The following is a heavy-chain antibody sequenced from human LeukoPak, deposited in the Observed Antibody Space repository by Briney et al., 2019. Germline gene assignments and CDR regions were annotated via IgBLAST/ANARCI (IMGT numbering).Heavy chain of an antibody. CDR3: ARDYYGSGSYSYYFDY. V-gene: IGHV3-21*04. D-gene: IGHD3-10*01. J-gene: IGHJ4*02. Sequence: GGSLRLSCAASGFTFSSYSMNWVRQAPGRGLEWVSSISTSSSYIYYVDSVKGRFAISRDNAKNSLYLQMNSLRAEDTALYHCARDYYGSGSYSYYFDYWGQGTLVTVSS. CDR1: GFTFSSYS. CDR2: ISTSSSYI.